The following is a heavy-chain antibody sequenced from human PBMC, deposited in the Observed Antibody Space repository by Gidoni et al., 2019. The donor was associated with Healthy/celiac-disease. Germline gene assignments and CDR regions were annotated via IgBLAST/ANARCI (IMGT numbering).Heavy chain of an antibody. D-gene: IGHD1-26*01. J-gene: IGHJ3*02. CDR3: ARWGLGAIPGHDAFDI. Sequence: QVQLQESGPGLVKPSETLSLTCTVSGGSVSSGSYYWSWIRQPPGKGLEWIGYIYYSGSTNYNPSLKSRVTISVDTSKNQFSLKLSSVTAADTAVYYCARWGLGAIPGHDAFDIWGQGTMVTVSS. V-gene: IGHV4-61*01. CDR1: GGSVSSGSYY. CDR2: IYYSGST.